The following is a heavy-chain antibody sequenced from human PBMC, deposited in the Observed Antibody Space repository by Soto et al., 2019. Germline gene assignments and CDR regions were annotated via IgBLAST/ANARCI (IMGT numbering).Heavy chain of an antibody. CDR2: INPSGGST. CDR1: GYTFTSYY. J-gene: IGHJ6*02. CDR3: ARVTAAGKDYYYYGMDV. Sequence: ASVKVSCKXSGYTFTSYYMHWVRQAPGQGLEWMGIINPSGGSTSYAQKFQGRVTMTRDTSTSTVYMELSSLRSEDTAVYYCARVTAAGKDYYYYGMDVWGQGTTVTVSS. D-gene: IGHD6-13*01. V-gene: IGHV1-46*01.